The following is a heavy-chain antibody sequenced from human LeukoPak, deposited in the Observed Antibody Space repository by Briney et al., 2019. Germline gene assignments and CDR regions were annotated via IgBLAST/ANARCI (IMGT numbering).Heavy chain of an antibody. CDR2: ISYDGSNK. D-gene: IGHD5-18*01. CDR1: GFTFSSYA. Sequence: GGSLRLSCAASGFTFSSYAMHWVRQAPGKGLEWVAVISYDGSNKYYADSVKGRFTISRDNSKNTLYLQMNSLRAEDTAVYYCARDHGGYSYGVGGLDYWGQGTLVTVSS. J-gene: IGHJ4*02. CDR3: ARDHGGYSYGVGGLDY. V-gene: IGHV3-30-3*01.